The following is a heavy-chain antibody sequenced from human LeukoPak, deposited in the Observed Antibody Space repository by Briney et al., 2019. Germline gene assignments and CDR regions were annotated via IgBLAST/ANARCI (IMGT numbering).Heavy chain of an antibody. J-gene: IGHJ6*02. CDR1: GYTFTSYG. Sequence: ASVKVCCKASGYTFTSYGISWVRQAPGQGLEWMGWISAYNGNTNYAQKLQGRVTMTTDTSTSTAYMELRSLRSDDTAVYYCARDRAAAIAGSYGMDVWGQGTTVTVSS. V-gene: IGHV1-18*01. CDR2: ISAYNGNT. D-gene: IGHD2-2*01. CDR3: ARDRAAAIAGSYGMDV.